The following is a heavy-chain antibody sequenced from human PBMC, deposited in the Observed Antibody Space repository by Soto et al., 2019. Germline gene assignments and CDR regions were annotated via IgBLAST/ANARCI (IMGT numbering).Heavy chain of an antibody. Sequence: GGSLRLSCAASGFTFSSYAVSWVRQAPGKGLEWVSAISGSGGSTYYADSVKGRFTISRDNSKNTLYLQMNSLRAEDTAVYYCAKHSWGYYYYGMDVWGQGTTVTVSS. D-gene: IGHD3-16*01. CDR2: ISGSGGST. J-gene: IGHJ6*02. CDR3: AKHSWGYYYYGMDV. V-gene: IGHV3-23*01. CDR1: GFTFSSYA.